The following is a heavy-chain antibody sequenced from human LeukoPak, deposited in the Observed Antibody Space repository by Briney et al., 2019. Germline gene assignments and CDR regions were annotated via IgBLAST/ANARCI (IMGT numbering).Heavy chain of an antibody. CDR3: ARVGVNDSSGYHIVYFSY. CDR1: GGSISSGGYY. Sequence: SQTLSLTCTVSGGSISSGGYYWSWIRQHPGKGLEWIGYIYYSGSTYYNPSLKSRVTISVDTSKNQFSLKLSSVTAADTAVYYCARVGVNDSSGYHIVYFSYRGQGTLVTVSS. CDR2: IYYSGST. J-gene: IGHJ4*02. V-gene: IGHV4-31*03. D-gene: IGHD3-22*01.